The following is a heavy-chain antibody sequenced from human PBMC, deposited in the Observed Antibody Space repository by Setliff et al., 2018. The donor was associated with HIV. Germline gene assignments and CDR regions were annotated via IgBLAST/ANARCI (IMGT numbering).Heavy chain of an antibody. D-gene: IGHD3-10*01. CDR3: SRRIDNSGSLPAKNWFDT. J-gene: IGHJ5*02. CDR1: GGSISSYC. Sequence: SETLSLTCTVSGGSISSYCWNCIRQPPGKGLEWIGYIFASGSTLYNPSLQSRVSISIDTSKNQFSLKLSTVTAAATAVSYCSRRIDNSGSLPAKNWFDTWGQGTPVTVSS. V-gene: IGHV4-4*09. CDR2: IFASGST.